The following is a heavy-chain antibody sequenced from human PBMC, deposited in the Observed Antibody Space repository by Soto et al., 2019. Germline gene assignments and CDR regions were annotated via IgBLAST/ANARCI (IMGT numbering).Heavy chain of an antibody. CDR3: VRPGVLFWLGEFDS. CDR2: ISVYSNST. V-gene: IGHV1-18*04. J-gene: IGHJ5*01. Sequence: QVELVQSGAEVKKPGASVKVSCKASGYRFIRYGISWVRQAPGQGLEWMGWISVYSNSTSAAQKLQGRITMTTDTSRSTADMELRSLRSDDTAVYYCVRPGVLFWLGEFDSWGQGTLVTVSS. CDR1: GYRFIRYG. D-gene: IGHD3-10*01.